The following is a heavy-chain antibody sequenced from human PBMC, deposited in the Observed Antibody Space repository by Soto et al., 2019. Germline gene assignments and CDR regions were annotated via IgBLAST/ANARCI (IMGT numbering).Heavy chain of an antibody. J-gene: IGHJ4*02. CDR3: ARDPYYYDSSGYPPPASDY. V-gene: IGHV3-66*01. CDR2: IYSGGST. CDR1: GFTVSSNY. Sequence: EVQLVESGGGLVQPGGSLRLSCAASGFTVSSNYMSWVRRAPGKGLEWVSVIYSGGSTYYADSVKGRFTISRDNSKNTLYLQRNSLRAEDTAVYYCARDPYYYDSSGYPPPASDYWGQGTLVTVSS. D-gene: IGHD3-22*01.